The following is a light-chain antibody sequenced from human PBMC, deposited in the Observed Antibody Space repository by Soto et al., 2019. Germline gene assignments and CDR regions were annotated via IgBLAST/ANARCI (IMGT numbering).Light chain of an antibody. CDR1: SSDVGSYNL. CDR3: CSSAGSSTPYV. J-gene: IGLJ1*01. CDR2: EVS. V-gene: IGLV2-23*02. Sequence: QSVLTQPASVSGSPGQSITISCTGTSSDVGSYNLVSWYQQHPGKAPKLMIYEVSKRPSGVSNRFSGSKSGNTASLTISGLKAEDEADYYCCSSAGSSTPYVFGTGTKVTV.